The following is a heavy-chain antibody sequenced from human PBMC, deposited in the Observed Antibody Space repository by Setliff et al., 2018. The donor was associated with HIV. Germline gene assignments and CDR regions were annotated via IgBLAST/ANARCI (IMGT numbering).Heavy chain of an antibody. V-gene: IGHV1-46*01. CDR2: VYPSDGST. CDR3: ARGYCGGGICYSPNWLDP. D-gene: IGHD2-15*01. CDR1: GYTFTSYY. Sequence: SVKVSCKASGYTFTSYYMHWVRQAPGQGLEWMGMVYPSDGSTSYAQKFQGRVTLTTDTSTSTAYMEIKSLTSDDTAVYYCARGYCGGGICYSPNWLDPWGQGTLVTVSS. J-gene: IGHJ5*02.